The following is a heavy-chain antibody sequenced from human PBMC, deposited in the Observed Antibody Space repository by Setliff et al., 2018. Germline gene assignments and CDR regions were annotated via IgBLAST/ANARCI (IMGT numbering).Heavy chain of an antibody. CDR1: GGSISSSSYY. CDR2: IYYSGST. CDR3: GRRETYYNFWSGYYAY. V-gene: IGHV4-39*07. D-gene: IGHD3-3*01. Sequence: LSLTCTVSGGSISSSSYYWGWIRQPPGKGLEWIGSIYYSGSTYYNPSLKSRVTISVDTSKNQFSLKLSSVTAADTAVYYCGRRETYYNFWSGYYAYWGQGTLVTV. J-gene: IGHJ4*02.